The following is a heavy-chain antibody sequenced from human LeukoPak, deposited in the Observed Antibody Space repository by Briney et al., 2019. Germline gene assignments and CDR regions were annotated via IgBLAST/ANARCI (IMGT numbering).Heavy chain of an antibody. CDR1: GFTLSSYA. J-gene: IGHJ4*02. CDR2: ISGSGGST. V-gene: IGHV3-23*01. CDR3: AKDWGGERFFDY. D-gene: IGHD3-16*01. Sequence: GGSLRLSCAASGFTLSSYAMSWVRQAPGKGLEWVSAISGSGGSTYYADSVKGRFTISRDNSKNTLYLQMNSLRAEDTAVYYCAKDWGGERFFDYWGQGTLVTVSS.